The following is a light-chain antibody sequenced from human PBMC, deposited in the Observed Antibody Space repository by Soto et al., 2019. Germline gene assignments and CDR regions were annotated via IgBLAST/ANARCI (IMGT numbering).Light chain of an antibody. CDR1: SSDVGGYKY. CDR3: SSYTSSTRV. Sequence: QSALTQPASVSGSPGQSITISCTGTSSDVGGYKYVSWYQQYPGKAPKLVISDVSYRPSGVSNRFSGSKSGNTASLTISGLQAEDEADYYCSSYTSSTRVFGTGTKLTVL. J-gene: IGLJ1*01. V-gene: IGLV2-14*01. CDR2: DVS.